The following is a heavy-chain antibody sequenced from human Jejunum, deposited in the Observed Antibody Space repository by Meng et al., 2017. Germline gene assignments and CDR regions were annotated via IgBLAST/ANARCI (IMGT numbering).Heavy chain of an antibody. D-gene: IGHD3-9*01. CDR1: GFTFSTYA. V-gene: IGHV3-23*01. Sequence: GGSLRLSCAASGFTFSTYAMSWVRQVPGKGLEWVSAITNGGITYYANCVKGRFTISRDNSKNTLYLQMNSLRAEDTAVYYCAKAEPYDDILRSYLHSPMFDYWGQGTLVTVSS. CDR2: ITNGGIT. J-gene: IGHJ4*02. CDR3: AKAEPYDDILRSYLHSPMFDY.